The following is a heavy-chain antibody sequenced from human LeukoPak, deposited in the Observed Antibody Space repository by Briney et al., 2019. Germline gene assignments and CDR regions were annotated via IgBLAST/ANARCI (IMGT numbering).Heavy chain of an antibody. D-gene: IGHD1-14*01. J-gene: IGHJ4*02. CDR3: ARGVEPLAANTLAY. CDR1: GFTVITND. Sequence: GGSLRLSCAASGFTVITNDMTWVRQAPGKGLEWVSVLYSDGNTKYADSVQGRFTISRDHSKNTLYLEMNSLSPDDTAVYYCARGVEPLAANTLAYWGQGTLVTVTS. CDR2: LYSDGNT. V-gene: IGHV3-53*01.